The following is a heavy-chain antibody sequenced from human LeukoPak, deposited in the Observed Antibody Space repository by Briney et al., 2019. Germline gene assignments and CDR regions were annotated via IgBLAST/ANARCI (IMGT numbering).Heavy chain of an antibody. CDR2: INHSGST. D-gene: IGHD7-27*01. CDR1: GGSFSGYY. Sequence: SETLSLTCAVYGGSFSGYYWSWIRQPPGKGLEWIGEINHSGSTNYNPSLKSRVTMSVDTSKNQFSLKLSSVTAADTAVYYCARDPGHKSRYNWFDPWGQGTLVTVSS. J-gene: IGHJ5*02. V-gene: IGHV4-34*01. CDR3: ARDPGHKSRYNWFDP.